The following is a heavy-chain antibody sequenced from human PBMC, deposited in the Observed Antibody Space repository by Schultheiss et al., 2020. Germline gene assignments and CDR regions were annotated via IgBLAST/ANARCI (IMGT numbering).Heavy chain of an antibody. Sequence: GGSLRLSCAASGFTFSSYWMHWVRQAPGKGLVWVSRINSDGSSTRHADSVKGRFTISRDNAKNTLYLQMNSLRAEDTAVYYCARAGDYYDSSGYDYWGQGTLVTVSS. CDR1: GFTFSSYW. V-gene: IGHV3-74*01. CDR2: INSDGSST. J-gene: IGHJ4*02. CDR3: ARAGDYYDSSGYDY. D-gene: IGHD3-22*01.